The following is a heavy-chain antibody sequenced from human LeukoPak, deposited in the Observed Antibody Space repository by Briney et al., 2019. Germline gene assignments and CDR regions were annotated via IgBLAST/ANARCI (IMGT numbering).Heavy chain of an antibody. V-gene: IGHV4-34*01. D-gene: IGHD5-18*01. J-gene: IGHJ4*02. Sequence: PSETLSLTCAVYGGSFSGYYWSWIRQPPGKGLEWIGSIYYSGSTYYNPSLKSRVTISVDTSKNQFSLKLSSVTAADTAVYYCASPKDRGYSYGHAIFDYWGQGTLVTVSS. CDR1: GGSFSGYY. CDR3: ASPKDRGYSYGHAIFDY. CDR2: IYYSGST.